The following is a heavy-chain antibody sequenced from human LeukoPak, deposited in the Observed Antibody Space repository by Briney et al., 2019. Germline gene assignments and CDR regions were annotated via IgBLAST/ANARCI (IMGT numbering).Heavy chain of an antibody. V-gene: IGHV1-2*02. J-gene: IGHJ3*02. CDR1: GYTFTGYY. CDR2: INPNSGGT. D-gene: IGHD3-22*01. CDR3: ARGGMIVVVVDAFDI. Sequence: GASVKVSCKASGYTFTGYYMHWVRQAPGQGLEWMGWINPNSGGTDYAQKFQGRVTMTRDTSISTAYMELSRLRSDDTAVYYCARGGMIVVVVDAFDIWGQGTMVTVSS.